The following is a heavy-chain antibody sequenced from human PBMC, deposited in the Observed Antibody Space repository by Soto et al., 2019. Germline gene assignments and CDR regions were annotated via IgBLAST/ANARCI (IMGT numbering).Heavy chain of an antibody. CDR3: AKGEDRGYSFGPDH. J-gene: IGHJ4*02. D-gene: IGHD5-18*01. V-gene: IGHV3-74*01. CDR2: INSDGSST. Sequence: EVQLVESGGGLVQPGGSLRLSCAASGFTFSSYWMHWVRQAPGKGLVWVSRINSDGSSTSYADSVKGRFTISRDNAKNSLYLQMNNLRAEDTALYYCAKGEDRGYSFGPDHWGQGTLVTVSS. CDR1: GFTFSSYW.